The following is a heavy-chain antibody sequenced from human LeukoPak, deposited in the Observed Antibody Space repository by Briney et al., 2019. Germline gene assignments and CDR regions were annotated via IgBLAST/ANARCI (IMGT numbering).Heavy chain of an antibody. CDR1: GFTFSINA. CDR3: AKVGIVVGGDYYDY. D-gene: IGHD3-22*01. CDR2: ISDSGGST. J-gene: IGHJ4*02. V-gene: IGHV3-23*01. Sequence: PGGSLRLSCATSGFTFSINAMSWVRQAPGKGLEWVSVISDSGGSTHYADSVKGRFTISRDNSENTVYLQMNSLRAEDTAVYYCAKVGIVVGGDYYDYWGQGTLVTVSS.